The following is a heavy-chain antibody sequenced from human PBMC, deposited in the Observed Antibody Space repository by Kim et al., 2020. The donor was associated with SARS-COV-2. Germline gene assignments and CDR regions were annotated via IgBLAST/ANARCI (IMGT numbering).Heavy chain of an antibody. J-gene: IGHJ4*02. V-gene: IGHV4-59*13. CDR1: GGSISSYY. D-gene: IGHD3-22*01. CDR3: AGDSSGYSVGY. CDR2: IYYSGST. Sequence: SETLSLTCTVSGGSISSYYWSWIRQPPGKGLEWIGYIYYSGSTNYNPSLKSRVTISVDTSKNQFSLKLSSVTAADTAVYYCAGDSSGYSVGYWGQGTLVTVSS.